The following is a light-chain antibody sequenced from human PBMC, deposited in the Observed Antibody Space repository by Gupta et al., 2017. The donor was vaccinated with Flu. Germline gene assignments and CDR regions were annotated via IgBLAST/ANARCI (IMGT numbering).Light chain of an antibody. Sequence: QSALTQPRSVSGSPGQSVTISCTGTGSDVGGYNYVSWYRQHPGEAPKLIVSDVSKRPSGVPDRFSGSKSGNTASLTISGHQVDDEADYYCCSYAGSYSFVFGGGTQLTVL. J-gene: IGLJ2*01. CDR2: DVS. CDR1: GSDVGGYNY. CDR3: CSYAGSYSFV. V-gene: IGLV2-11*01.